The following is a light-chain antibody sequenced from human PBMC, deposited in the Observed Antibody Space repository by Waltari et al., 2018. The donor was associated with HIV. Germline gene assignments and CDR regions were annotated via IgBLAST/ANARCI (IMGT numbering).Light chain of an antibody. CDR3: STWDYSLSAVV. J-gene: IGLJ2*01. CDR1: SANIGRYA. V-gene: IGLV1-44*01. CDR2: VNS. Sequence: QSALTQEASLSGTVGQKVTLSCTGTSANIGRYAVGWYKQISHGAPKIVMLVNSLPSGIPDRVSGSKSGTTASLTISGLQPEDEADYYCSTWDYSLSAVVFGGGTKLTVL.